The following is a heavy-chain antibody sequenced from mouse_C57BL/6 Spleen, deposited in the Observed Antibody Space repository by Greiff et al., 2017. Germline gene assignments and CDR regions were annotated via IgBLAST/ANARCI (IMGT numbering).Heavy chain of an antibody. CDR3: ARRYYDYAGYAMDY. J-gene: IGHJ4*01. V-gene: IGHV5-17*01. D-gene: IGHD2-4*01. CDR2: ISSGSSTI. Sequence: EVKLVESGGGLVKPGGSLKLSCAASGFTFSDYGMHWVRQAPEKGLEWVAYISSGSSTIYYADTVKGRFTISRDNAKNTLFLQMTSLRSEDTAMYYCARRYYDYAGYAMDYWGQGTSVTVSS. CDR1: GFTFSDYG.